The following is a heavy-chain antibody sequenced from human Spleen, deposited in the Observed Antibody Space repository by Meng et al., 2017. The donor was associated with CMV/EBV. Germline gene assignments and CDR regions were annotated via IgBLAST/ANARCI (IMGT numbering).Heavy chain of an antibody. CDR3: AKDLLLFGGPNAYFDY. CDR2: IRHDGTNK. Sequence: GESLKISCAACGFIFSSYDMHWVRQTPGKGLEWVAFIRHDGTNKFYGDSVKGRFTISRDNSKNTVYLQMNSLRPEETAVYYCAKDLLLFGGPNAYFDYWGQGTLVTVSS. J-gene: IGHJ4*02. CDR1: GFIFSSYD. D-gene: IGHD3-16*01. V-gene: IGHV3-30*02.